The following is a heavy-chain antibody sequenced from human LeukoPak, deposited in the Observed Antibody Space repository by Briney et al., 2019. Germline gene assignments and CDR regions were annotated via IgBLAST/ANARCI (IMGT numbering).Heavy chain of an antibody. V-gene: IGHV3-23*01. CDR2: INDARRTT. J-gene: IGHJ4*02. CDR3: TNQPILFGSIDS. CDR1: GFTFNTYA. Sequence: GWSLRLSCATSGFTFNTYAMNWVRQAPGKGLEWVSTINDARRTTYYADSVKGRFTIPRDNSKNTVYLQMNNLRAEDTALYYCTNQPILFGSIDSWGQGILATLS. D-gene: IGHD3-16*01.